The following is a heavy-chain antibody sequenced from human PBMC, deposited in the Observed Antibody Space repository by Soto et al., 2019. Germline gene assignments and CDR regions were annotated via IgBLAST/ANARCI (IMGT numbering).Heavy chain of an antibody. J-gene: IGHJ6*02. CDR2: IDPSRGST. Sequence: QDQLVQSGAEVKKPGASVKVSCEASGYIFTNYWISWVRLAPGQGLEWMGIIDPSRGSTTYAPKFQGRITMTRDTAAYTAYMELSSLRSEDTAVYYWAVCGGNMPPYPYTGLDVWGQGTTVIVSS. CDR1: GYIFTNYW. D-gene: IGHD2-21*01. V-gene: IGHV1-46*01. CDR3: AVCGGNMPPYPYTGLDV.